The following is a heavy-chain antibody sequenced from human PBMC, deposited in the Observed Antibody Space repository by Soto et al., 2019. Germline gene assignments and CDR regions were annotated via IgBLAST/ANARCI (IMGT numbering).Heavy chain of an antibody. D-gene: IGHD3-10*01. V-gene: IGHV2-5*01. J-gene: IGHJ4*02. Sequence: QITLKESGPTLVKPTQTLTLTCSFSDFSLTTRGVGVGWIRQPPGKALEWVALIYWNDDQRYNPSLKSRLTATKNTSKNLVVLTMTNVDPLDRATYYCTHRSPAYGHDSRCPGTLVTVSS. CDR1: DFSLTTRGVG. CDR3: THRSPAYGHDS. CDR2: IYWNDDQ.